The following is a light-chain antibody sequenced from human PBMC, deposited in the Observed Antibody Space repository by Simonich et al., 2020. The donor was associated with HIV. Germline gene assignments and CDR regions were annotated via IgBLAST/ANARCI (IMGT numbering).Light chain of an antibody. J-gene: IGKJ1*01. V-gene: IGKV2-28*01. CDR2: LGS. Sequence: DIIMTQSPLSLPVTPGEPASISCRSSQSHLPSNGYNYLAWYLQTPGQSPQHLIYLGSSRASGVPDRFSGSGSGTDFTLKISRVEAEDVGVYYCMQALQTPRTFGLGTKVEIK. CDR1: QSHLPSNGYNY. CDR3: MQALQTPRT.